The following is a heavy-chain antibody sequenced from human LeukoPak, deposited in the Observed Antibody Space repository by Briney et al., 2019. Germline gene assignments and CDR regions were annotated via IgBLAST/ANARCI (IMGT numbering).Heavy chain of an antibody. CDR3: ARSSSGWYYFDY. CDR2: MYYSGST. V-gene: IGHV4-59*08. J-gene: IGHJ4*02. CDR1: GGSISSYY. D-gene: IGHD6-19*01. Sequence: SETLSLTCTVSGGSISSYYWSCIRQPPGKGLEWIGYMYYSGSTNYNPSLKSRVTISLDTSKNQFSLKLSSVTAADTAVYYCARSSSGWYYFDYWGQGTLVTVSS.